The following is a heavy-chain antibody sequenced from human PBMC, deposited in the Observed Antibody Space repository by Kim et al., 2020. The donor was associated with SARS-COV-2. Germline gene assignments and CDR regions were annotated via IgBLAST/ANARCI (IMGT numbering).Heavy chain of an antibody. Sequence: SETLSLTCTVSGGSISSSSYYWGWIRQPPGKGLEWIGSIYYSGSTYYNPSLKSRVTISVDTSKNQFSLKLSSVTAADTAVYYCARHVGNDYDFWSGYPLSVYYYYGMDVWGQGTTVTVSS. CDR1: GGSISSSSYY. D-gene: IGHD3-3*01. J-gene: IGHJ6*02. CDR3: ARHVGNDYDFWSGYPLSVYYYYGMDV. CDR2: IYYSGST. V-gene: IGHV4-39*01.